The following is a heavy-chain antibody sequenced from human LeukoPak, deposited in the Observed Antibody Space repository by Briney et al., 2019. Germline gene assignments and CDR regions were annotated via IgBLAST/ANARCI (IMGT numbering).Heavy chain of an antibody. CDR2: IYHSGST. V-gene: IGHV4-59*12. CDR1: GGSLSSYY. J-gene: IGHJ6*02. CDR3: ARGSDESATYYYYYGMDV. Sequence: SETLSLTCTVSGGSLSSYYWSWIRQPPGKGLEWIGYIYHSGSTYYNPSLKSRVTISVDRSKNQFSLKLSSVTAADTAVYYCARGSDESATYYYYYGMDVWGQGTTVTVSS. D-gene: IGHD6-6*01.